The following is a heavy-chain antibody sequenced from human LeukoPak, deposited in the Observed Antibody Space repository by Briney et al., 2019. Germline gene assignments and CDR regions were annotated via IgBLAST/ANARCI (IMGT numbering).Heavy chain of an antibody. CDR3: ARDIGIVVVVAATPDGYGMDV. CDR2: ISGSGGST. Sequence: GGSLRLSCAASGFTFSSYAMSWVRQAPGKGLEWVSAISGSGGSTYYADSVKGRFTISRDNGKNSLYLQMNSLRAEDTAVYYCARDIGIVVVVAATPDGYGMDVWGQGTTVTVSS. D-gene: IGHD2-15*01. CDR1: GFTFSSYA. V-gene: IGHV3-23*01. J-gene: IGHJ6*02.